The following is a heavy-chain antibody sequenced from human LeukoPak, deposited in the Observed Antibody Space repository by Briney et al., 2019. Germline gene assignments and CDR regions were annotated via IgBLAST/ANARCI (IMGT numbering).Heavy chain of an antibody. V-gene: IGHV3-9*01. CDR3: AKSLRDGSGWASDY. Sequence: GGSLRLSCAASGLTFDVYAVHWVRQAPGKGLEWVSGITWSNGEIAYADSVKGRFTISRDNAKMYLQMNSLRTEDTAVYYCAKSLRDGSGWASDYWGQGTLVTVSS. D-gene: IGHD6-19*01. CDR1: GLTFDVYA. CDR2: ITWSNGEI. J-gene: IGHJ4*02.